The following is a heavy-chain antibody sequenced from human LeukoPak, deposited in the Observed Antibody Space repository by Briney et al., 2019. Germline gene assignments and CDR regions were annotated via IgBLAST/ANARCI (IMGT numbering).Heavy chain of an antibody. CDR1: GGSITTGGFA. CDR3: ARGDYNYPYFDS. D-gene: IGHD1-1*01. CDR2: IYHRGHT. Sequence: SETLSLTCAVSGGSITTGGFAWSWIRQPPGKGLEWIGYIYHRGHTYHNPSLTSRVTMSVDRSKNQFSLNLSSVTAADTAVYYCARGDYNYPYFDSWGQGTLVTVSS. V-gene: IGHV4-30-2*01. J-gene: IGHJ4*02.